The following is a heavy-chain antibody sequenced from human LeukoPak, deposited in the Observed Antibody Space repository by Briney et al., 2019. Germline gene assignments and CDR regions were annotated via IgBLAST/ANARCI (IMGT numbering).Heavy chain of an antibody. CDR1: GFTFSSYA. V-gene: IGHV3-23*01. J-gene: IGHJ4*02. D-gene: IGHD3-22*01. Sequence: GGSLRLSCAASGFTFSSYAMSWVRQAPGKGLEWVSAISRSGGSTYYADSVKGRFTISRDNSKNTLYLQMNSLRAEDTAVYYCAKEGYDCSGYPLPFDYWGQGTLVTVSS. CDR3: AKEGYDCSGYPLPFDY. CDR2: ISRSGGST.